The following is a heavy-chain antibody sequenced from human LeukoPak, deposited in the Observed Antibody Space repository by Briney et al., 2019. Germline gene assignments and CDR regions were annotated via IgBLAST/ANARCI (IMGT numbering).Heavy chain of an antibody. CDR3: AKGPNGDSNYFFDY. V-gene: IGHV3-23*01. CDR1: GFTFSSYA. CDR2: ITSDGGST. J-gene: IGHJ4*02. D-gene: IGHD4-11*01. Sequence: GGSLRLSCAVSGFTFSSYAMSRARQAPEKGLEWVSVITSDGGSTHYAASVKGRFTVTRDNSKNTLYLQMNSLRAEDTAVYYCAKGPNGDSNYFFDYWGQGTLVTVSS.